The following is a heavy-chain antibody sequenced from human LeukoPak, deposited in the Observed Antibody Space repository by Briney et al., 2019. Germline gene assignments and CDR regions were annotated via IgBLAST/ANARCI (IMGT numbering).Heavy chain of an antibody. CDR2: INWNGGST. CDR1: GFTFDDYG. D-gene: IGHD3-22*01. Sequence: PGGSQRLSCAASGFTFDDYGLSWVRQAPGKGLEWVSTINWNGGSTGYADSVKGRFTISRDNAKNSLYLQMNSLRAEDTAVYYCAKAYYYDSSGYYGTFDYWGQGTLVTVSS. V-gene: IGHV3-20*04. J-gene: IGHJ4*02. CDR3: AKAYYYDSSGYYGTFDY.